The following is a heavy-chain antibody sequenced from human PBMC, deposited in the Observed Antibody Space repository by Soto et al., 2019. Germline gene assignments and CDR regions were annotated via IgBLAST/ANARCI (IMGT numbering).Heavy chain of an antibody. CDR3: ASLTSWSQEYYYGMDV. V-gene: IGHV3-49*03. J-gene: IGHJ6*02. D-gene: IGHD2-2*01. Sequence: LRLSCTGSGFTFGDFGMSWFRQAPGKGLEWLSFIRSKGYGGTTESAASVRGRFITSRDDSKSIAYLQMNSLKTEDTAVYYCASLTSWSQEYYYGMDVWGQGTTVTVSS. CDR2: IRSKGYGGTT. CDR1: GFTFGDFG.